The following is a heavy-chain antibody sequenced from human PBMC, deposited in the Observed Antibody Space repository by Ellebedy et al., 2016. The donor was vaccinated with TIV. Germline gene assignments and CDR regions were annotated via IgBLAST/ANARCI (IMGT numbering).Heavy chain of an antibody. Sequence: SETLSLXXTVSGGSISSSSYYWGWIRQPPGKGLEWIGEINHSGSTNYNPSLKSRVTISVDTSKNQFSLKLSSVTAADTAVYYCARGDGGYCSSTSCQGTDAFDIWGQGTMVTVSS. CDR1: GGSISSSSYY. D-gene: IGHD2-2*01. V-gene: IGHV4-39*07. CDR3: ARGDGGYCSSTSCQGTDAFDI. J-gene: IGHJ3*02. CDR2: INHSGST.